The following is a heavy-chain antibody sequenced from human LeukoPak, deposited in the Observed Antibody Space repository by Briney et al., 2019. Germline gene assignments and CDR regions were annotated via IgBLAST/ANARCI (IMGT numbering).Heavy chain of an antibody. V-gene: IGHV3-7*01. D-gene: IGHD4-17*01. J-gene: IGHJ4*02. CDR2: IKHDGTEK. Sequence: GGSLRLSRAASGFTFSSYWMTWVRQAPGKGLEWVANIKHDGTEKYYVDPVKGRFTISRDNARNSLYLQMNSLRAEDTAVYYCAREPHYGDYVTGDYWGQGTLVTVSS. CDR3: AREPHYGDYVTGDY. CDR1: GFTFSSYW.